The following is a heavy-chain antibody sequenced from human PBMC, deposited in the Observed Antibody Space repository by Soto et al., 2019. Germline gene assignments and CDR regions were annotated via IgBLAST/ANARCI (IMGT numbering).Heavy chain of an antibody. CDR3: ARGLSGDKVDY. J-gene: IGHJ4*02. D-gene: IGHD7-27*01. CDR2: IYDRGST. Sequence: QVQLQESGPGLVKPSQTLSLTCTVSGGSISSGDYYWSWIRQSPGKGLEWIGHIYDRGSTYSNPSRNSRVFILVDTSKHQFSLNLNSVTAADTAVYYGARGLSGDKVDYWGRGTLVTVSS. V-gene: IGHV4-30-4*01. CDR1: GGSISSGDYY.